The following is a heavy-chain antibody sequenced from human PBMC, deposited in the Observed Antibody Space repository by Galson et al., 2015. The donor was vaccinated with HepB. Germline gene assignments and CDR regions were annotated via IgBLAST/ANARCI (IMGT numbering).Heavy chain of an antibody. V-gene: IGHV1-46*02. J-gene: IGHJ5*02. CDR1: GYTFNNYY. CDR3: AREICTTGTTCCFDP. Sequence: SVKVSCKASGYTFNNYYMHWVRQVPGEGLEWMGIINPSGGSTSYAQKFQGRVTMTRDTSTSTIYMELSSLRSEDTAVYYCAREICTTGTTCCFDPWGQGTLVTVSS. D-gene: IGHD1-1*01. CDR2: INPSGGST.